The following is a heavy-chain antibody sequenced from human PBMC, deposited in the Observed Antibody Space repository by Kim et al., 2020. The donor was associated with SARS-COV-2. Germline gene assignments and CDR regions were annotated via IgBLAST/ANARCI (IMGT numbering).Heavy chain of an antibody. CDR2: ISYDGSNK. CDR3: AKSNYDDSSGYLDY. V-gene: IGHV3-30*18. Sequence: GGSLRLSCAASGFTFSSYGMHCVRQAPGKGLEWVAVISYDGSNKYYADSVKGRFTISRDNSKNTLYLQMNSLRAEDTAVYYCAKSNYDDSSGYLDYWGQGTLVTVSP. D-gene: IGHD3-22*01. J-gene: IGHJ4*02. CDR1: GFTFSSYG.